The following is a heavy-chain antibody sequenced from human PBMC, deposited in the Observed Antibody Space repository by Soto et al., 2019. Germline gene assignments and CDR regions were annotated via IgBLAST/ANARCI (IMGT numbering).Heavy chain of an antibody. CDR2: IYYSGST. V-gene: IGHV4-39*01. CDR3: ARHGIVGATTDRSFDY. J-gene: IGHJ4*02. CDR1: GGSISSSSYY. Sequence: SETLSLTCTVSGGSISSSSYYWGWIRQPPGKGLEWIGSIYYSGSTYYNPSLKSRVTISVDTSKNQFSLKLSSVTAADMAVYYCARHGIVGATTDRSFDYWGQGTLVTVSS. D-gene: IGHD1-26*01.